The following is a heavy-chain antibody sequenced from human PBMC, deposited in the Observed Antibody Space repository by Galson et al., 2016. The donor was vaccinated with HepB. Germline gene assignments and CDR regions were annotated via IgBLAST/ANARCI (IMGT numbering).Heavy chain of an antibody. Sequence: SLRLSCAASGFTFSSYAMHWVRQAPGKGLEYVSHINTNGGSTFYANSVRGRFTLSRDNSKNTLYLQMGGLTAEDMAVYYCAREGGHNYRYTDYWGQGTLVTVSS. CDR1: GFTFSSYA. CDR2: INTNGGST. CDR3: AREGGHNYRYTDY. V-gene: IGHV3-64*01. J-gene: IGHJ4*02. D-gene: IGHD3-16*02.